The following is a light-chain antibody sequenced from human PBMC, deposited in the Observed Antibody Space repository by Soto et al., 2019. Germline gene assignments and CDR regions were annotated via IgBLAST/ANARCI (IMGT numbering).Light chain of an antibody. CDR1: SSNVGSYNL. CDR2: EVS. J-gene: IGLJ1*01. Sequence: QSALTQPASVSGSPGQSITISCTGTSSNVGSYNLVSWYQQHPGKAPKLMIYEVSKRPSGVSNRFSGSKSGNTASLTISGLQAEDEADYHCCSYAGSYTYVFGPGTKVTVL. CDR3: CSYAGSYTYV. V-gene: IGLV2-23*02.